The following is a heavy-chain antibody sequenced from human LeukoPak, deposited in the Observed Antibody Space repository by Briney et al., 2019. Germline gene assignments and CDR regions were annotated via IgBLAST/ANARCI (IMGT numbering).Heavy chain of an antibody. D-gene: IGHD6-19*01. J-gene: IGHJ6*02. CDR2: TYYRSKWYN. Sequence: SQTLSLTCAISGDSVSSNSAAWNWIRQPPSRGLEWLGRTYYRSKWYNDYAVSVKSRITINPDTSKNQFSLQLNSVTPEDTAVYYCARVGIAVAGSHYGMDVWGQGTTVTVSS. CDR1: GDSVSSNSAA. CDR3: ARVGIAVAGSHYGMDV. V-gene: IGHV6-1*01.